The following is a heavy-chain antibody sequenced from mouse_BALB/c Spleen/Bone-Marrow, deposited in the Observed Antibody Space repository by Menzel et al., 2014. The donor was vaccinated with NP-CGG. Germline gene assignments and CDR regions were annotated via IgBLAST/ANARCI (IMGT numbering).Heavy chain of an antibody. V-gene: IGHV1-4*01. CDR1: GYTFTSYT. J-gene: IGHJ3*01. D-gene: IGHD2-4*01. Sequence: VQLQQSGADLARPGVSVKMSCTASGYTFTSYTMHWVKQRPGQGLEWIGYINPSSGYTNYNQKFKDKATLTADKSSSTAYMQLSSLTSEDSAVYYCARFFYDYDGPWFAYLGEATPTTVSA. CDR2: INPSSGYT. CDR3: ARFFYDYDGPWFAY.